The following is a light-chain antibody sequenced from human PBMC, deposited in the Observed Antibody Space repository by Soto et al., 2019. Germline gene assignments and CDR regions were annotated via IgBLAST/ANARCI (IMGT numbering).Light chain of an antibody. V-gene: IGKV3-11*01. Sequence: EFVLTQSPATLSLSPGERATLSCRASQSVSSYLAWYQQKPGQAPRLLIYDASNRATGIPARFSGTGSGTDFTLTINNLEPEDFAVYYCQQYNNWLLTFGGGTKVDIK. CDR1: QSVSSY. CDR3: QQYNNWLLT. J-gene: IGKJ4*01. CDR2: DAS.